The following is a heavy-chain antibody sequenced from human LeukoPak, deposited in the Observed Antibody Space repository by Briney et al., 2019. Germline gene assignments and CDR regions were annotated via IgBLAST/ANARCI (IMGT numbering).Heavy chain of an antibody. Sequence: SETLSLTCTVSGGSISSGDYYWSWIRQPPGKGLEWIGNIHYSGSTNYNPSLKSRVTISVDTSKNQFSLKLNSVTAADTAVDYCARHWVGTSTTYYYYRMDVWGQGTTVTVSS. CDR1: GGSISSGDYY. CDR3: ARHWVGTSTTYYYYRMDV. J-gene: IGHJ6*02. CDR2: IHYSGST. V-gene: IGHV4-61*08. D-gene: IGHD1-7*01.